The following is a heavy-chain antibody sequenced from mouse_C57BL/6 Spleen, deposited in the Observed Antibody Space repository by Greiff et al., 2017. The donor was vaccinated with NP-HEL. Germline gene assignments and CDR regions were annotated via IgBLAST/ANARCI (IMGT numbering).Heavy chain of an antibody. V-gene: IGHV1-36*01. CDR2: VYPYNGGT. D-gene: IGHD2-3*01. Sequence: EVQGVESGPVLVKPGPSVKISCKASGFTFTDYYMHWVKQSHGKSLEWIGLVYPYNGGTSYNQKFKGKATLTVDTSSSTAYMELNSLTSEDSAVYYCAREMVTTVGALHFDYWGQGTTLTVSS. J-gene: IGHJ2*01. CDR1: GFTFTDYY. CDR3: AREMVTTVGALHFDY.